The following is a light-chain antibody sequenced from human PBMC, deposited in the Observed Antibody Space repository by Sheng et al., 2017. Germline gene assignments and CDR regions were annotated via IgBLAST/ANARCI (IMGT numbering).Light chain of an antibody. CDR1: HSVLYSSNNKNY. V-gene: IGKV4-1*01. CDR3: QQRSNWPPVYT. Sequence: IVMTQSPDSLAVSLGERATINCKSSHSVLYSSNNKNYLTWYQQRPGQPPKLLIYWASTRESGVPDRFSGSGSGTDFTLTISSLEPEDFVLYYCQQRSNWPPVYTFGQGTKLEIK. CDR2: WAS. J-gene: IGKJ2*01.